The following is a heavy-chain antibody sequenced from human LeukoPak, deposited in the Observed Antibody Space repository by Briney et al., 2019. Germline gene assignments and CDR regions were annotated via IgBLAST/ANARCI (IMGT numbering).Heavy chain of an antibody. CDR3: ARTHPTGYFDY. J-gene: IGHJ4*02. CDR2: IHDGGST. D-gene: IGHD1-14*01. V-gene: IGHV3-53*01. Sequence: PGGSLRLSCAASRFTVSSNYMSWVRRAPGKGLEWVSVIHDGGSTYYADSVKGRFTISRDNSKNTVYLQMNSLRAGDTAVYYCARTHPTGYFDYWGQGTLVTVSS. CDR1: RFTVSSNY.